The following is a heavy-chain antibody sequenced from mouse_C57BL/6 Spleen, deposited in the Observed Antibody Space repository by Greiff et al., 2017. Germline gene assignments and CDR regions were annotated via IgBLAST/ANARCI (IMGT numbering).Heavy chain of an antibody. CDR3: ARSIQLTAYFDY. CDR1: GFTFSSYT. Sequence: EVQGVESGGGLVKPGGSLKLSCAASGFTFSSYTMSWVRQTPEKRLEWVATISGGGGNTYYPDSVKGRFTISRDNAKNTLYLQMSSLRSEDTALYYCARSIQLTAYFDYWGQGTTLTVSS. CDR2: ISGGGGNT. J-gene: IGHJ2*01. V-gene: IGHV5-9*01. D-gene: IGHD4-1*01.